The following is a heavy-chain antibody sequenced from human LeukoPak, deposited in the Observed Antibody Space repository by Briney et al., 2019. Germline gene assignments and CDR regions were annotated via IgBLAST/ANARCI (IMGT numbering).Heavy chain of an antibody. V-gene: IGHV4-61*02. CDR2: IYTSGST. Sequence: PSETLSLTCTVSGGSISSGSYYWSWIRQPAGKGLEWIGRIYTSGSTNYNPSLKSRVTMSVDTSKNQFSLKLSSVTAADTAVYYCARDLSYDSSGYSDYENAFDIWGQGTMVTVSS. J-gene: IGHJ3*02. D-gene: IGHD3-22*01. CDR3: ARDLSYDSSGYSDYENAFDI. CDR1: GGSISSGSYY.